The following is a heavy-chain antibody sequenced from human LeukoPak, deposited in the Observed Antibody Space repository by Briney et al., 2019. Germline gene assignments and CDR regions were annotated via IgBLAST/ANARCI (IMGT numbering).Heavy chain of an antibody. V-gene: IGHV3-21*01. CDR2: ISSSSSYI. CDR1: GGSFSGYY. D-gene: IGHD4-17*01. CDR3: ASSTTVTKYYFDY. Sequence: ETLSLTCAVYGGSFSGYYWSWIRQPPGKGLEWVSSISSSSSYIYYADSVKGRFTISRDNAKNSLYLQMNSLRAEDTAVYYCASSTTVTKYYFDYWGQGTLVTVSS. J-gene: IGHJ4*02.